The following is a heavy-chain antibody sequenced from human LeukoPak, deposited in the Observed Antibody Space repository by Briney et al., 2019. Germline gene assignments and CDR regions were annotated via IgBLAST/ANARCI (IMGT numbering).Heavy chain of an antibody. D-gene: IGHD2-15*01. CDR3: VPIRLPSLDY. J-gene: IGHJ4*02. Sequence: GGSLRLSCSASGFTFSSYAMHWVRQAPGKGLEYVSYISSNGGGTYYADSVRGRFTVSRDNSKNTVYLQVSSLRAEDTAVYYCVPIRLPSLDYWGQGTLVTVSS. CDR1: GFTFSSYA. V-gene: IGHV3-64D*09. CDR2: ISSNGGGT.